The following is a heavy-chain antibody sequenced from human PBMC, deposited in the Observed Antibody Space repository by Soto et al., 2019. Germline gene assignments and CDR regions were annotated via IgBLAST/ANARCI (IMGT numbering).Heavy chain of an antibody. Sequence: QVQLQQWGAGLLKPSETLSLTCAVYGGSFSGYYWSWIRQPPGKGLEWIGEINHSGSTNYNPSLKSRLTISVDTSKNQFSLKLSSVTAADTAVYYCARGQGIYCSSTSCFTPSLDPWGQGTLVTVSS. CDR1: GGSFSGYY. D-gene: IGHD2-2*01. CDR2: INHSGST. CDR3: ARGQGIYCSSTSCFTPSLDP. J-gene: IGHJ5*02. V-gene: IGHV4-34*01.